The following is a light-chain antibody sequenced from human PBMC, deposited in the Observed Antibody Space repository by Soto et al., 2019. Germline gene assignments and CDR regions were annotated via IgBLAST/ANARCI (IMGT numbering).Light chain of an antibody. V-gene: IGKV3D-15*01. Sequence: EIVMTQSPATLSVSPGERATLSCRASQSVSRNLAWYQQKPGQAPRLLIYDASTRATGTPARFSGSGSGTKFTLSISSLQSEDFAVYYCQQYNNWPITFGQGIRLEIK. CDR1: QSVSRN. CDR2: DAS. CDR3: QQYNNWPIT. J-gene: IGKJ5*01.